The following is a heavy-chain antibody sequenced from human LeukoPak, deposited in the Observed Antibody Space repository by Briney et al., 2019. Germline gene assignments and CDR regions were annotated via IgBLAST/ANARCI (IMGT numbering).Heavy chain of an antibody. J-gene: IGHJ6*03. D-gene: IGHD3-10*01. Sequence: GASVKVSCKASGGTFSSYAINWVRQAPGQGLEWMGGIIPMFGTADYGQKFQGRVTITADESTRTAYMELSSLRSEDTAVYYCARDSRRWELQNYYYYMDVWGKGTTVTISS. CDR3: ARDSRRWELQNYYYYMDV. CDR1: GGTFSSYA. V-gene: IGHV1-69*13. CDR2: IIPMFGTA.